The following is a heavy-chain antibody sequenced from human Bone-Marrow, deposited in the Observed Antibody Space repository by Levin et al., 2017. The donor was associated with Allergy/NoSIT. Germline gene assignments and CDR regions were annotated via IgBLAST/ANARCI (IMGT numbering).Heavy chain of an antibody. J-gene: IGHJ4*02. Sequence: GGSLRLSCAASGFTFSTYWMTWVRQAPGKGLEWVANIKEDGSERYYVDSLKGRFTISRDNAKNSLYLQMNTLRVEDTAIYYCVRDQQWRGLGDWGKGILVTVSA. V-gene: IGHV3-7*04. CDR3: VRDQQWRGLGD. CDR2: IKEDGSER. CDR1: GFTFSTYW. D-gene: IGHD6-19*01.